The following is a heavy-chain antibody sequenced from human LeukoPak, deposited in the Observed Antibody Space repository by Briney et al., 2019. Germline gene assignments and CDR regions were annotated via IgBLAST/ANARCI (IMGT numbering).Heavy chain of an antibody. J-gene: IGHJ4*02. CDR3: ARVGYSGYDPVARFYYFDY. Sequence: ASVKVSCKASGYTFTSYGISWVRQAPGQGLEWMGGIIPIFGTANYAQKFQGRVTITADKSTSTAYMELSSLRSEDTAVYYCARVGYSGYDPVARFYYFDYWGQGTLVTVSS. CDR2: IIPIFGTA. V-gene: IGHV1-69*06. CDR1: GYTFTSYG. D-gene: IGHD5-12*01.